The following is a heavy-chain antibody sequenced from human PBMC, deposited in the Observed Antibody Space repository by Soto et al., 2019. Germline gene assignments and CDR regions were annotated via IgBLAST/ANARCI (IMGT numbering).Heavy chain of an antibody. CDR3: TRLDYEKNYYYYGMDV. CDR1: GFTFSGSS. CDR2: IRSKANSYAT. J-gene: IGHJ6*02. Sequence: GSLRLSCAASGFTFSGSSMHWVRQASGKGLEWVGRIRSKANSYATAYAASVKGRFTISRDDSKNTAYLQMNSLKTEDTAVYYCTRLDYEKNYYYYGMDVLGQGTTVTVSS. D-gene: IGHD3-22*01. V-gene: IGHV3-73*01.